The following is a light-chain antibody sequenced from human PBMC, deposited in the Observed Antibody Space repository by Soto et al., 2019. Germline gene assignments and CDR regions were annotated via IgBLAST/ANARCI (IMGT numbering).Light chain of an antibody. J-gene: IGKJ1*01. CDR2: DAS. V-gene: IGKV3-11*01. CDR3: QQYGSSGT. Sequence: EIVLTKSPATLSLSPWERATLTCRASQSVSSYLAWYQQKPGQAPRLLIYDASNRATVIPARFSGSWSGKDFPLTISSLEPEDFAVDYCQQYGSSGTFGQGTKVDIK. CDR1: QSVSSY.